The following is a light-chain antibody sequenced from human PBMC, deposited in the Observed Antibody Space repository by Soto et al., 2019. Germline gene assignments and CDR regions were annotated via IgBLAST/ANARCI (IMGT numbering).Light chain of an antibody. CDR1: RSNIGAGSD. Sequence: QAVVTQPPSVSGAPGRRVTISCTGSRSNIGAGSDVHWYQQLPGTAPKLLIYGNSNRPSGVPDRFSGSKSGTSASLAITGLQAEDEAEYCCQSYDSSLSGNVVFGGGTELTVL. J-gene: IGLJ2*01. CDR2: GNS. V-gene: IGLV1-40*01. CDR3: QSYDSSLSGNVV.